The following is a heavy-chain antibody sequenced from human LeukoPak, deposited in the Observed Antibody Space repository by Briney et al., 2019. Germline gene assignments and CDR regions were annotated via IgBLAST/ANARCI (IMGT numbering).Heavy chain of an antibody. D-gene: IGHD2-21*02. J-gene: IGHJ6*03. CDR3: ARVGGDHLYYYYMDV. CDR1: GGTFSSYA. CDR2: IIPIFGTA. V-gene: IGHV1-69*05. Sequence: SVKVSCKTSGGTFSSYAISWVRQAPGQGLEWMGGIIPIFGTANYAQKFQGRVTITTDESTSTAYMELSSLRSEDTAVYYCARVGGDHLYYYYMDVWGKGTTVTVSS.